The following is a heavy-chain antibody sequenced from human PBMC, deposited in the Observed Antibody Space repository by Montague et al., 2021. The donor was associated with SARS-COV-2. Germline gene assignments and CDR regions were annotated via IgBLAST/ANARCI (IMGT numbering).Heavy chain of an antibody. V-gene: IGHV4-31*03. CDR2: IYYSGST. CDR3: ARARFSGYFLDAFDI. CDR1: GGSISSGGYY. J-gene: IGHJ3*02. Sequence: TLSLTCTVSGGSISSGGYYWSWIRQHPGKGLEWIGYIYYSGSTYYNPSLKSRVTISVDTSKNQFSLKLSSVTAADTAVYYCARARFSGYFLDAFDIWGQGTMVTVSS. D-gene: IGHD2/OR15-2a*01.